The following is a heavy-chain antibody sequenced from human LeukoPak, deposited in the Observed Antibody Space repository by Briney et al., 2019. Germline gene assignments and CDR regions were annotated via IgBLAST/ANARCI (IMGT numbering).Heavy chain of an antibody. J-gene: IGHJ4*02. CDR1: GGSISSGNYY. CDR2: IYTSGGT. V-gene: IGHV4-61*02. CDR3: ARASDNCISTRCYQHLGFDY. D-gene: IGHD2-2*01. Sequence: SETLSLTCTVSGGSISSGNYYWSWIRQPAGKGLEWIVRIYTSGGTNYNPSLKSRVTISVDTSKNQFSLKLNSVTAADTAVYYCARASDNCISTRCYQHLGFDYWGQGTLVTVSS.